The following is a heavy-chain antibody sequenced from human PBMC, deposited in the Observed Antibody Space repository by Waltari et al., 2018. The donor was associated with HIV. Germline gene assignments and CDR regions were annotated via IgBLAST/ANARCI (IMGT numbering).Heavy chain of an antibody. CDR1: RYTFTNYD. V-gene: IGHV1-8*01. CDR3: TRSLALRIAAPGADI. Sequence: QVQLVQSGAELKRPGASVRISCATSRYTFTNYDITWVRQAPGQGLEWMGWINPKTGDTGFLDGFQGRITMTRNISSGTAYMDLTRLTKEDTATYYCTRSLALRIAAPGADIWGQGTSLIVSS. CDR2: INPKTGDT. J-gene: IGHJ6*02. D-gene: IGHD6-13*01.